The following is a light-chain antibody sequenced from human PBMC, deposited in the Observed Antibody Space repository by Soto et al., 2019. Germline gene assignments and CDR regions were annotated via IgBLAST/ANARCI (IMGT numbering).Light chain of an antibody. CDR3: QHADNLPPL. CDR2: GAS. Sequence: IVLTQSPATLSLSPGERANLSCRASQSVGTKLAWYQQTPGQAPRPLIYGASNRATGVPARISGSVSGTDFTFTISSLQPEDIATYYCQHADNLPPLVGPGTKAAIK. V-gene: IGKV3-15*01. J-gene: IGKJ1*01. CDR1: QSVGTK.